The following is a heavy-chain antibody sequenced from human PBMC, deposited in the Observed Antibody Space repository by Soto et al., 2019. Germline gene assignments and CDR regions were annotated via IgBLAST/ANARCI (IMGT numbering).Heavy chain of an antibody. J-gene: IGHJ6*02. Sequence: SETLSLTCTVSTASFSSYDWSWIRHHPGKGLEWIGYIYYSGSTYYNPSLKSRVTISVDTSKNQFSLKLSSVTAADTAVYYCARDREWLRSPYGMDVWGQGTTVTVSS. V-gene: IGHV4-59*06. CDR2: IYYSGST. D-gene: IGHD5-12*01. CDR1: TASFSSYD. CDR3: ARDREWLRSPYGMDV.